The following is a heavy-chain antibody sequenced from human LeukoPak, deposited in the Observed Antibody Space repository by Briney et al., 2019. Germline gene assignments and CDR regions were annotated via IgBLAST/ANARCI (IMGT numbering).Heavy chain of an antibody. CDR1: GFTFSSYG. CDR2: ISYGGSNK. CDR3: AKGRGYSYGQFDY. V-gene: IGHV3-30*18. Sequence: PGRSLRLSCAASGFTFSSYGMHWVRQAPGKGLEWVAVISYGGSNKYYADSVKGRFTISRDNSKNTLYLQMNSLRAEDTAVYYCAKGRGYSYGQFDYWGQGTLVTVSS. D-gene: IGHD5-18*01. J-gene: IGHJ4*02.